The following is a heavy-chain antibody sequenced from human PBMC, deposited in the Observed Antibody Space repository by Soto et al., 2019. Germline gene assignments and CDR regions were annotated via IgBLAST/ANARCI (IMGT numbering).Heavy chain of an antibody. J-gene: IGHJ4*02. CDR1: GGSISSYY. D-gene: IGHD3-3*01. Sequence: SETLSLTCTVSGGSISSYYWIWIRQPPGKGLEWIGYIYYSGSTNYNPSLKSRVTISVDTSKNQFSLKLSSVTAADTAVYYCARVKGATIFGVVRDYFDYWGQGTLVTSPQ. V-gene: IGHV4-59*01. CDR3: ARVKGATIFGVVRDYFDY. CDR2: IYYSGST.